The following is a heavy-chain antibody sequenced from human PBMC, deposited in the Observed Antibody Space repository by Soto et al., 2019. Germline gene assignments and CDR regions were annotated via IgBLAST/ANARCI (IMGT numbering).Heavy chain of an antibody. CDR3: AKLQRSIAARQVAGYFQH. CDR2: ISGSGGST. D-gene: IGHD6-6*01. CDR1: GFTFSSYA. Sequence: GGSLRLSCAASGFTFSSYAMSWVRQAPGKGLEWVSAISGSGGSTYYADSVKGRFTISRDNSKNTLYLQMNSLRAEDTAVYYCAKLQRSIAARQVAGYFQHWGQGTLVTVSS. V-gene: IGHV3-23*01. J-gene: IGHJ1*01.